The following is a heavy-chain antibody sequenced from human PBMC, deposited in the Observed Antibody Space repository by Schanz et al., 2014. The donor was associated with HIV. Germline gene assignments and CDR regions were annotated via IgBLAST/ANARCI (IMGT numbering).Heavy chain of an antibody. Sequence: EVHLVESGGGLVEPGGSLRLSCEASGFSFSSFSMNWVRQAPGKGLEWVSSIGSGGGYKYYADSVNGRFTISRDNAKNSLHLQMSRLGAEDTAVYYCVLPSAKIVGGLGEHYFDHWGQGTLVTVSS. D-gene: IGHD1-26*01. V-gene: IGHV3-21*06. CDR1: GFSFSSFS. CDR2: IGSGGGYK. CDR3: VLPSAKIVGGLGEHYFDH. J-gene: IGHJ4*02.